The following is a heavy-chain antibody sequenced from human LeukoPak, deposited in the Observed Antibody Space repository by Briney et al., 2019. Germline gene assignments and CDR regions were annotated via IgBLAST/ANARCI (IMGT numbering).Heavy chain of an antibody. CDR3: ATIKRGSIFGYFDF. CDR2: VLDSDRT. J-gene: IGHJ4*02. CDR1: GGSISTHY. D-gene: IGHD5-18*01. V-gene: IGHV4-59*11. Sequence: SETLSLTCTVSGGSISTHYWSWIRQPPGKGLEWIGYVLDSDRTEDNPSLKSRATLSADTSKNQFSLRLTSVTAADSAVYYCATIKRGSIFGYFDFWGQGVLVTVSS.